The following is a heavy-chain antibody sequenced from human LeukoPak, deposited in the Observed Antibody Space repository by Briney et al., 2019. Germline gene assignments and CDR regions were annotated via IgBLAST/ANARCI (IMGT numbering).Heavy chain of an antibody. CDR3: ARHSLWHNWFDP. V-gene: IGHV4-39*01. CDR2: IYYSGST. J-gene: IGHJ5*02. Sequence: SETLSLTCTVSGGSISSSSYYWGWIRQPPGKGLEWIGSIYYSGSTYYNPSLRSRVTISVDTSKNQFSLKLSSVTAADTAVYYCARHSLWHNWFDPWGQGTLVTVSS. CDR1: GGSISSSSYY. D-gene: IGHD2-21*01.